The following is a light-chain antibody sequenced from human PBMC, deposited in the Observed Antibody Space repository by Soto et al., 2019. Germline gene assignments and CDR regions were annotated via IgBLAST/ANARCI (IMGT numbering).Light chain of an antibody. CDR2: GAS. Sequence: DIQMTQSPSSLSASVGDRVTITCQASQDIKKYLNWYQQKPGKAPKLLISGASSLETGVPSRFSGSGSGIHFTFTISSLQPQDIATYYCQRYHSVPFTFGPGTKVDIK. V-gene: IGKV1-33*01. J-gene: IGKJ3*01. CDR3: QRYHSVPFT. CDR1: QDIKKY.